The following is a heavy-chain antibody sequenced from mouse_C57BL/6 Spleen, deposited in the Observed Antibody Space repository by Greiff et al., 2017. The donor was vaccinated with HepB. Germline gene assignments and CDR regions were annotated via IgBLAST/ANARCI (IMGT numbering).Heavy chain of an antibody. D-gene: IGHD1-1*01. V-gene: IGHV1-69*01. CDR3: ARGKNYYGSSLDY. Sequence: QVQLQQPGAELVMPGASVKLSCKASGYTFPSYWMHWVKQRPGQGLEWIGEIDPSDSYTNYNQKFKGKSTLTVDKSSSTAYLQLSSLTSEDSAVYYCARGKNYYGSSLDYWGQGTTLTVSS. J-gene: IGHJ2*01. CDR2: IDPSDSYT. CDR1: GYTFPSYW.